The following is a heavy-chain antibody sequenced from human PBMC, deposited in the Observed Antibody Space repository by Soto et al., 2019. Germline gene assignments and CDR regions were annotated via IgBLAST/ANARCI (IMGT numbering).Heavy chain of an antibody. D-gene: IGHD6-25*01. CDR3: ACEEYSSGWPVGLAG. CDR1: GYTFTSYG. Sequence: GASVKVSCKASGYTFTSYGISWVRQAPGQGLEWMGWISAYNGNTNYAQKLQGRVTMTTDTSTSTAYMELRSLRSDDTAVYYCACEEYSSGWPVGLAGRAQGTTVTVSS. CDR2: ISAYNGNT. J-gene: IGHJ6*02. V-gene: IGHV1-18*01.